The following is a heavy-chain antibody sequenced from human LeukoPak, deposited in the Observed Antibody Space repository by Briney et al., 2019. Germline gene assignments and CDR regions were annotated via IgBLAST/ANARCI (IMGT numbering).Heavy chain of an antibody. CDR1: GFTFSSYV. J-gene: IGHJ4*02. CDR2: ISGSGGST. V-gene: IGHV3-23*01. Sequence: GGSLRLSCAASGFTFSSYVMNWVRQAPGKGLEWVSAISGSGGSTYYADSVKGRFTISRDNSKNTLYLQMNSLRAEDTAVYYCARIINSSGWYWGQGTLVTVSS. D-gene: IGHD6-19*01. CDR3: ARIINSSGWY.